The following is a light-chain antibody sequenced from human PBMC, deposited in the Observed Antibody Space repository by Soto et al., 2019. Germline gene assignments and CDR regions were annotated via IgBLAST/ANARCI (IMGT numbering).Light chain of an antibody. V-gene: IGKV1-6*01. CDR2: GAS. J-gene: IGKJ4*01. CDR3: LQEYSYPLI. Sequence: QVTQFPSSLSASVGDRVTITCRPSQGIRNDLGWYQQKPGKAPKLLIYGASNLQTGVPSRFSDSGSGTDFTLTISSLQPEDVGAYYCLQEYSYPLIFGGGTKVEIK. CDR1: QGIRND.